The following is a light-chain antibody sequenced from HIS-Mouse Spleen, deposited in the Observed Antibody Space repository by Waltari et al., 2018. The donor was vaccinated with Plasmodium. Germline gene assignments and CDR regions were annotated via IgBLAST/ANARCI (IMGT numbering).Light chain of an antibody. Sequence: AIQLTQSPSSLSASVGARVTITCRASQDIRRALAWYQQKPGKAPKLLIYDPSSLERGVPSRFSGSGSGTDFTLTISSLQPEDFATYYCQQFNSYPLTFGGGTKVEIK. CDR1: QDIRRA. V-gene: IGKV1-13*02. CDR2: DPS. CDR3: QQFNSYPLT. J-gene: IGKJ4*01.